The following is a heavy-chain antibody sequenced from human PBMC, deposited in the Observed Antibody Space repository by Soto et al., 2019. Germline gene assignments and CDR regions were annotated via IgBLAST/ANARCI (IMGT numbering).Heavy chain of an antibody. CDR1: GGSISSSTYY. J-gene: IGHJ6*02. D-gene: IGHD3-3*01. V-gene: IGHV4-39*01. CDR3: ARTYYDFWSGYYNYYYGMDV. Sequence: SETLSLTCTVSGGSISSSTYYWGWIRPPPGKGLEWIGSIYYSGSTYYNPSLKSRVTISVDTSKNQFSLKLSSVTAADTAVYYCARTYYDFWSGYYNYYYGMDVWGQGTTVT. CDR2: IYYSGST.